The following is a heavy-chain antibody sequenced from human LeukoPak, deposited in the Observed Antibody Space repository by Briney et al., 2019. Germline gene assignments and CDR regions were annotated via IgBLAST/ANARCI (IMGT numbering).Heavy chain of an antibody. D-gene: IGHD6-19*01. V-gene: IGHV4-34*01. Sequence: PSETLSLTCAVYGGSFSGYYWSWIRQPPGKGLEWIGEINHSGSTNYNPSLKSRVTISVDTSKNQFSLKLSSVTAADTAVYYCARGPMRWLVPRAFDIWGQGTMVTVSS. J-gene: IGHJ3*02. CDR2: INHSGST. CDR1: GGSFSGYY. CDR3: ARGPMRWLVPRAFDI.